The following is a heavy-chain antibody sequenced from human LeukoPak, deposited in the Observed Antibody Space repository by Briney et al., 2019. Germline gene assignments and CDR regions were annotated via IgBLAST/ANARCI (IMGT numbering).Heavy chain of an antibody. CDR1: GFTFSSYG. V-gene: IGHV3-30*18. CDR3: AKEMTTVTTFSLDY. D-gene: IGHD4-17*01. Sequence: GRSLRLSCAASGFTFSSYGMHWVRQDPGKGLEWVAVISYDGSNKYYADSVKGRFTISRDNSKNTLYLQMNSLRAEDTAVYYCAKEMTTVTTFSLDYWGQGTLVTVSS. J-gene: IGHJ4*02. CDR2: ISYDGSNK.